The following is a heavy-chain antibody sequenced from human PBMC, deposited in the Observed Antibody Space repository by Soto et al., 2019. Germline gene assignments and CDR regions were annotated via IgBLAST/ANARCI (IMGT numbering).Heavy chain of an antibody. CDR1: GYTSTSYG. J-gene: IGHJ4*02. D-gene: IGHD5-18*01. CDR2: ISAYNGNT. V-gene: IGHV1-18*01. Sequence: ASVKVSCKASGYTSTSYGISWVRQAPGQGLEWMGWISAYNGNTNYAQKLQGRVTMTTDTSTSTAYMELRSLRSDDTAVYYCAREDTAMVEFDDWGQGTLVTVSS. CDR3: AREDTAMVEFDD.